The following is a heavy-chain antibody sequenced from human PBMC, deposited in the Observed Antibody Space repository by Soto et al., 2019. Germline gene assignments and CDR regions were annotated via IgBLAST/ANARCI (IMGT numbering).Heavy chain of an antibody. CDR3: ARGLAAGDY. CDR2: INPNGGST. D-gene: IGHD6-13*01. Sequence: QVRLVQSGAEVKNPGASVKVSCKASGYTFTNYYIHWVRQAPGQGLERMAIINPNGGSTNYAQEFQGRVTLARDTFTNTVYMELSSLRSEDTAIYYCARGLAAGDYWGQGTLVTVSS. V-gene: IGHV1-46*01. J-gene: IGHJ4*02. CDR1: GYTFTNYY.